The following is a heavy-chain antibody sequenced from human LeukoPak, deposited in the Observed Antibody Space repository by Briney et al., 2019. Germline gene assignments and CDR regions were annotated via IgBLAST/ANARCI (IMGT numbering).Heavy chain of an antibody. D-gene: IGHD1-1*01. CDR1: GFTFDDYG. Sequence: GGSLRLSCAALGFTFDDYGMTWVRQVPGKGLEWIAEINWIGDTTRYGDSVKGRFTISRDNAKKSLDLQINSLRVEDTAFYYCATNPPGRTYLQDWVQGTLVTVSS. CDR3: ATNPPGRTYLQD. J-gene: IGHJ1*01. CDR2: INWIGDTT. V-gene: IGHV3-20*04.